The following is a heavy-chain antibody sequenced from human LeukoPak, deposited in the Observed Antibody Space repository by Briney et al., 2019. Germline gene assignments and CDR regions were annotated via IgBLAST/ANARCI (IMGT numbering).Heavy chain of an antibody. Sequence: PGGSLRLSCAASGFTFNSYAMSWVRQAPGKGLEWVSAISGSGDNTYYADSVKGRFTISRDNSKNTLYLQMNSLRAEDTAVYYCAHIAAVRPEDYWGQGTLVTVSS. CDR2: ISGSGDNT. CDR3: AHIAAVRPEDY. CDR1: GFTFNSYA. D-gene: IGHD6-13*01. V-gene: IGHV3-23*01. J-gene: IGHJ4*02.